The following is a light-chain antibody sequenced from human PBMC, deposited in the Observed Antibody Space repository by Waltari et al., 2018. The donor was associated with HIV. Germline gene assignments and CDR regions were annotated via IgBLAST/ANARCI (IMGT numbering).Light chain of an antibody. CDR1: QSVSSY. Sequence: EIVLTQSPATLSLSPVEITTLSCRTIQSVSSYLTWYQLKPGQTPRLLSYAAFNCGTGSPARFSGSRAGTHFNLNSSRLAHEDFAVYYGQQSFNWPGTFGQGTKVEIK. V-gene: IGKV3-11*01. CDR3: QQSFNWPGT. CDR2: AAF. J-gene: IGKJ1*01.